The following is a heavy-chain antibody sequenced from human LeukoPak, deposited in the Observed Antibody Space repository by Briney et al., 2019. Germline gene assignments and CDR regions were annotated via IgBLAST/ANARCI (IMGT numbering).Heavy chain of an antibody. CDR1: GYSINSGYY. V-gene: IGHV4-61*01. CDR2: IYYSGST. CDR3: ARGSGLLWYFDL. J-gene: IGHJ2*01. Sequence: SETLSLTCAVSGYSINSGYYWSWIRQPPGRGLGWIGYIYYSGSTNYNPSLKSRVTISVDTSKNQFSLKLSSVTAADTAVYYCARGSGLLWYFDLWGRGTLVTVSS.